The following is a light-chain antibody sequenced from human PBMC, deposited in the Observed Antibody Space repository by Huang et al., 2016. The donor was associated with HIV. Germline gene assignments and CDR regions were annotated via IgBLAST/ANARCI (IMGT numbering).Light chain of an antibody. Sequence: GTLSLSPGERAALSCRASEGIRSYYVAWYQQKPGQAPRLLIYAASSRATGIPDRFSGSGSGTDFTLTISRLEPEDFAVYYCQHYGPTPSWTFGQGTKVEIK. CDR3: QHYGPTPSWT. J-gene: IGKJ1*01. CDR2: AAS. CDR1: EGIRSYY. V-gene: IGKV3-20*01.